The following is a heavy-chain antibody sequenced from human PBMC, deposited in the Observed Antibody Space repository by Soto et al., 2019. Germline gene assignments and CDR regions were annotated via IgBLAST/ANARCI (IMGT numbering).Heavy chain of an antibody. V-gene: IGHV3-30-3*01. CDR2: ISYDGSNK. Sequence: PGGSLRLSCAASGFTFSSYAMHWVRQAPGKGLEWVAVISYDGSNKYYVDSVKGRFTISRDNSKNTLYLQMNSLRAEDTAVYYCARSNGWELLRGLDYWGQGTLVTVSS. CDR3: ARSNGWELLRGLDY. D-gene: IGHD1-26*01. J-gene: IGHJ4*02. CDR1: GFTFSSYA.